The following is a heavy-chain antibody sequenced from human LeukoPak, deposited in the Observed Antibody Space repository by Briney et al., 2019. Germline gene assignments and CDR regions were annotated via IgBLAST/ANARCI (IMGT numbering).Heavy chain of an antibody. J-gene: IGHJ4*02. Sequence: SETLSLTCTVSGYSISSGYYWGWIRQPPGEGLEWVVSIYHSGSTYYNPSLKSRVTISVDTSKNQFSLKLSSVTAADTAVYYCAREVLPYYDSSGYYYFYYWGQGTLVTVSA. V-gene: IGHV4-38-2*02. D-gene: IGHD3-22*01. CDR1: GYSISSGYY. CDR3: AREVLPYYDSSGYYYFYY. CDR2: IYHSGST.